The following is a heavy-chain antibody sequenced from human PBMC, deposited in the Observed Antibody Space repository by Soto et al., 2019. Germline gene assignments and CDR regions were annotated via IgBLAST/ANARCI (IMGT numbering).Heavy chain of an antibody. D-gene: IGHD6-19*01. CDR1: GGSFSGYY. CDR3: ARTGRRVAGKVAFDI. V-gene: IGHV4-34*01. Sequence: LSLTCAVYGGSFSGYYWSWIRQPPGKGLEWIGEINHSGSTNYNPSLKSRVTISVDTSKNQFSLKLSSVTAADTAVYYCARTGRRVAGKVAFDIWGQGTMVTVSS. J-gene: IGHJ3*02. CDR2: INHSGST.